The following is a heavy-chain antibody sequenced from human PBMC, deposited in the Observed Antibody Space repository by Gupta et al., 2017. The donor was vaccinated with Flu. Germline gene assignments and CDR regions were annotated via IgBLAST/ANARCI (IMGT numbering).Heavy chain of an antibody. J-gene: IGHJ4*02. D-gene: IGHD1-1*01. V-gene: IGHV3-53*01. CDR3: AKDDDREPASRF. CDR2: IISGATT. CDR1: RVSSGY. Sequence: RVSSGYMSWVRKAPGKGLGWVSVIISGATTHYADTVRGRFSVSVDISKNTLYLNMNDVRAEDTAVYYCAKDDDREPASRFWGQGTLVTVS.